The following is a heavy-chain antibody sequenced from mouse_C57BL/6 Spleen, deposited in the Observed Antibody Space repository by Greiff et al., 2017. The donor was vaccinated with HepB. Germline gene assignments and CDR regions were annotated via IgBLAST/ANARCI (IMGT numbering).Heavy chain of an antibody. CDR2: ISSGSSTI. CDR1: GFTFSDYG. V-gene: IGHV5-17*01. Sequence: VQLKESGGGLVKPGGSLKLSCAASGFTFSDYGMHWVRQAPEKGLEWVAYISSGSSTIYYADTVKGRSTISRDNAKNKLFLQMNSMRSEDTDMYYWERKLGPCPYYDMDEWGQGTTGTVAS. D-gene: IGHD4-1*01. J-gene: IGHJ4*01. CDR3: ERKLGPCPYYDMDE.